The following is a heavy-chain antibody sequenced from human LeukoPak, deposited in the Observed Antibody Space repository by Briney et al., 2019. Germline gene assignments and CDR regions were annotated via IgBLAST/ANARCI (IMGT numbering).Heavy chain of an antibody. D-gene: IGHD2-15*01. CDR3: TRDSSDGRTYSEPDY. CDR1: GFTFSSYA. Sequence: GGSLRLSCAASGFTFSSYAMSWVRQAPGKGLEWVSHISSSSSTIHYADSVKGRFTISRDNAKNSLYLQMNSLRAEDTAVYYCTRDSSDGRTYSEPDYWGQGTLVTVSS. CDR2: ISSSSSTI. J-gene: IGHJ4*02. V-gene: IGHV3-48*04.